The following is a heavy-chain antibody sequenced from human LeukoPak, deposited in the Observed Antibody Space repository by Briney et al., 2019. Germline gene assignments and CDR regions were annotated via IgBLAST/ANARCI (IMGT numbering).Heavy chain of an antibody. CDR3: ARDRGGLGSVFDY. V-gene: IGHV3-48*03. CDR2: ISSGGGTV. J-gene: IGHJ4*02. Sequence: GGSLRLSCAASGFTFSSYEMNWVRQAPGKGLEWVSYISSGGGTVYYADSVKGRFTISRDNSKNMVYLQMNSLTAEDTAVYYCARDRGGLGSVFDYWGQGTLVTVSS. CDR1: GFTFSSYE. D-gene: IGHD3-10*01.